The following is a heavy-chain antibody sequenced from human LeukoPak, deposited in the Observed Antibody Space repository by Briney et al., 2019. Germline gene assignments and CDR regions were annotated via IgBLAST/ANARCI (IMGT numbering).Heavy chain of an antibody. CDR1: GFTLSTHW. CDR3: APQTMILVL. Sequence: GGSLRLSCVASGFTLSTHWLSWVRQAPGKGLEWVANIKEDGSKTDYVDSVKGRFTISRDNAKNSVFLQMNSLRAEDTAIYYCAPQTMILVLGGQGTLVTVSS. J-gene: IGHJ4*02. CDR2: IKEDGSKT. V-gene: IGHV3-7*01. D-gene: IGHD3-22*01.